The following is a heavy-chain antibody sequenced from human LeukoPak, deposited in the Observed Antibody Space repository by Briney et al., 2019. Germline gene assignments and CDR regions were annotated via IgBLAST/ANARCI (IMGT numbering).Heavy chain of an antibody. CDR1: GGSFSNYY. CDR2: IYHTGST. J-gene: IGHJ6*03. CDR3: ARLTKNDSGSFRFGKKKRGYMDV. D-gene: IGHD3-10*01. V-gene: IGHV4-34*01. Sequence: SETLSLTCAVYGGSFSNYYWSWIRQPPGKGLEWIGDIYHTGSTTYNPSLKSRVTISVDTSKKQFSLRLSSVTAADTAVYYCARLTKNDSGSFRFGKKKRGYMDVSGKGTTVTISS.